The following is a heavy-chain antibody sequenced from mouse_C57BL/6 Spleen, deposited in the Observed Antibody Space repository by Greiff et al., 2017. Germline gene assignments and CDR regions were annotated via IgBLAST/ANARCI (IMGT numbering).Heavy chain of an antibody. CDR3: ARTQARGYAMDY. V-gene: IGHV5-16*01. D-gene: IGHD3-2*02. CDR2: INYDGSST. J-gene: IGHJ4*01. Sequence: EVMLVESEGGLVQPGSSMKLSCTASGFTFSDYYMAWVRQVPEKGLEWVANINYDGSSTYYLDSLKSRFIISRDNAKNILYLQMSSLKSEDTATYYCARTQARGYAMDYWGQGTSVTVSS. CDR1: GFTFSDYY.